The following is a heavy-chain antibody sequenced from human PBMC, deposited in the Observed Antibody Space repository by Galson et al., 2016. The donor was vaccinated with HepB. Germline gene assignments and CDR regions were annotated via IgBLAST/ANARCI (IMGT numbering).Heavy chain of an antibody. Sequence: SETLSLTCSVSGGSRISYQWYWIRQSPGKGLEWIGHIHNSGSTSYNPSLKSRVTISVDVTRNQFSLKLNSVTAADTAVYFCASGRALGYNGWGLGYWGQGTLVTVSS. V-gene: IGHV4-59*01. J-gene: IGHJ4*02. CDR2: IHNSGST. D-gene: IGHD5-24*01. CDR3: ASGRALGYNGWGLGY. CDR1: GGSRISYQ.